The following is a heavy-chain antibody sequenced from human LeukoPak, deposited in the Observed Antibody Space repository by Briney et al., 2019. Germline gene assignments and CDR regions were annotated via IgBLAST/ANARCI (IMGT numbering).Heavy chain of an antibody. CDR3: ARGADSSGYYGAIDY. Sequence: ASVKVSCKASGYTFTSYDINWVRQATGQGLEWMGWMNPNSGNTGYAQKFQGRVTITRNTSISTAYMDLNSLRFEDMALYYCARGADSSGYYGAIDYWGQGTLVTVSS. J-gene: IGHJ4*02. CDR1: GYTFTSYD. CDR2: MNPNSGNT. V-gene: IGHV1-8*03. D-gene: IGHD3-22*01.